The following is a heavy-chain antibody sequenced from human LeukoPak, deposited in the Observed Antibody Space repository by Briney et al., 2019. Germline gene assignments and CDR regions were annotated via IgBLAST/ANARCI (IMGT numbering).Heavy chain of an antibody. Sequence: SETLSLTCTVSGGSISSYYWSWIRQPAGKGLEWIGRIYTSGSTNYNPSLKSRVIMLMDTSKDQLSLRVSPVTAADTAVYYCARGLYSSTWPDIWGQGTLVTVSS. CDR1: GGSISSYY. V-gene: IGHV4-4*07. J-gene: IGHJ4*02. CDR2: IYTSGST. CDR3: ARGLYSSTWPDI. D-gene: IGHD6-13*01.